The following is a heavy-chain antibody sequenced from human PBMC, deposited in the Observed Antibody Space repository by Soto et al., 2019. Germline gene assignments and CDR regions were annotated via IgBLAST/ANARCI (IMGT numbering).Heavy chain of an antibody. CDR2: ISTYNGNT. J-gene: IGHJ3*02. CDR3: AREQRAYWDPNSSGWNGAIDI. D-gene: IGHD6-19*01. CDR1: GYTFTSYG. V-gene: IGHV1-18*01. Sequence: QLQMVQSGAEVKKPGASVKVSCKASGYTFTSYGVTWVRQAPGQGLEWMGWISTYNGNTNYAQTLQGRVTMTTETSTTTAYMELRSLRSDDTAVYYCAREQRAYWDPNSSGWNGAIDIWGQGTKVTVSS.